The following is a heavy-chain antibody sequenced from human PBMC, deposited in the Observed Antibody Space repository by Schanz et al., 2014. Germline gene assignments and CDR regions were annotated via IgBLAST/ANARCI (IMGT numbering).Heavy chain of an antibody. CDR2: IYYSGST. CDR1: SASIRTYY. Sequence: QVQLQESGPGLVKPSETLSLTCTVSSASIRTYYWSWIRQPPGKGLEWIGYIYYSGSTTYNPSLKRRVTISVDTPKKQFSLTLSAVTAADTAVYYCARGRVVPAAPELDYWGHGILVTVSS. J-gene: IGHJ4*01. D-gene: IGHD2-2*01. CDR3: ARGRVVPAAPELDY. V-gene: IGHV4-59*01.